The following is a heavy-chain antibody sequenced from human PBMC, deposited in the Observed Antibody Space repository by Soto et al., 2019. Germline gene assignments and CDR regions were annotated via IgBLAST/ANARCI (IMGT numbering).Heavy chain of an antibody. Sequence: SETLSLTCTVSGGSISSYYWSWIRQPPGKGLEWIGYIYYSGSTNYNPSLKSRVTISVDTSKNQFSLKLSSVTAADTAVYYWARLKAGYSSSLYYYYYYMDVWGKGTTVTVSS. V-gene: IGHV4-59*08. CDR3: ARLKAGYSSSLYYYYYYMDV. CDR2: IYYSGST. CDR1: GGSISSYY. D-gene: IGHD6-6*01. J-gene: IGHJ6*03.